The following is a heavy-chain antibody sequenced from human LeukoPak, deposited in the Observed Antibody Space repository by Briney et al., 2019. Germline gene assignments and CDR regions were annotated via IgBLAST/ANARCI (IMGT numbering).Heavy chain of an antibody. J-gene: IGHJ4*02. D-gene: IGHD3-22*01. Sequence: PGGSLRLSCAASGFTVSSNYMSWVRQAPGKGLEWVSVIYSGGSTYYADSVKGRFTISRDNSKNTLYLQMNSLRAEDTAVYYCALGSMIVVKPFDYWGQGTLVTVSS. CDR2: IYSGGST. CDR3: ALGSMIVVKPFDY. CDR1: GFTVSSNY. V-gene: IGHV3-66*01.